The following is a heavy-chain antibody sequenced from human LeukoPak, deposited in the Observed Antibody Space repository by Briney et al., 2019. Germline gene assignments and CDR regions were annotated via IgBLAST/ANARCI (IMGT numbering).Heavy chain of an antibody. D-gene: IGHD4-17*01. CDR2: IYYSGST. CDR3: ARDGDYGDYHAFDI. V-gene: IGHV4-31*03. J-gene: IGHJ3*02. CDR1: GGSISSGGYY. Sequence: TSETLSLTCTVSGGSISSGGYYWSWIRQHPGKGLEWIGYIYYSGSTYYNPSLKSRVTISVDTSKNQFSLKLSSVTAADTAVYYCARDGDYGDYHAFDIWGQGTMVTVSS.